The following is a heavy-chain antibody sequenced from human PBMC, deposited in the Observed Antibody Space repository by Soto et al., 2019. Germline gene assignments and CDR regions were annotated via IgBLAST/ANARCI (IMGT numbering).Heavy chain of an antibody. CDR1: GYIFTLYW. D-gene: IGHD4-17*01. J-gene: IGHJ6*02. CDR3: ARQSPTPGYYYFSYGMDV. V-gene: IGHV5-51*01. Sequence: PGESLKISCKASGYIFTLYWIGWVRQMPGKXLEWMGIIYPGDSDTRYSPSFQGQVTISADKSISTASLQWSSLKASDTAVYYCARQSPTPGYYYFSYGMDVWGQGTTVTVSS. CDR2: IYPGDSDT.